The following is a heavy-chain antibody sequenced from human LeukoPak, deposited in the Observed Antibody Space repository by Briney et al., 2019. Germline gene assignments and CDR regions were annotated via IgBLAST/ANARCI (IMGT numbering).Heavy chain of an antibody. CDR1: GGTFSSYA. Sequence: GASVKVSCKASGGTFSSYAISWVRQAPGQGLEWMGGIIPIFGTANYAQKFQGRATITADESTSTAYMELSSLRSEDTAVYYCARAKSGYLYYFDYWGQGTLVTVSS. J-gene: IGHJ4*02. CDR2: IIPIFGTA. CDR3: ARAKSGYLYYFDY. V-gene: IGHV1-69*13. D-gene: IGHD5-12*01.